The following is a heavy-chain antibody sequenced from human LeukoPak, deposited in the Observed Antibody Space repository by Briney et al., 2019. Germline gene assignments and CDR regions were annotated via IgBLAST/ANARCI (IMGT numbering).Heavy chain of an antibody. Sequence: GRSLRLSCAASGFTFSSYAMSWVRQAPGKGLECISGFSGSGGSTYYADSVKGRFTISRDNSKNTLYLQMNSLRAEDTAVYYCAKSPRGYSYGGSYYFDYWGQGTLVTVSS. J-gene: IGHJ4*02. CDR3: AKSPRGYSYGGSYYFDY. CDR1: GFTFSSYA. D-gene: IGHD5-18*01. CDR2: FSGSGGST. V-gene: IGHV3-23*01.